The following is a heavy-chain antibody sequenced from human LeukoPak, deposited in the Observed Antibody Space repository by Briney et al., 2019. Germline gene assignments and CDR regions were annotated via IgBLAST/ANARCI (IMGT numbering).Heavy chain of an antibody. V-gene: IGHV1-24*01. D-gene: IGHD5-12*01. CDR3: ATDRKYGGYGYFDY. CDR1: GYTLTELS. CDR2: FDPEDGET. Sequence: GASVTVSCTVSGYTLTELSMHWVRQAPGKGLEWMGGFDPEDGETIYAQKFQGRVTMTEDTTTDTAYMELSSLRSEDTAVYYCATDRKYGGYGYFDYWGQGTLVTVSS. J-gene: IGHJ4*02.